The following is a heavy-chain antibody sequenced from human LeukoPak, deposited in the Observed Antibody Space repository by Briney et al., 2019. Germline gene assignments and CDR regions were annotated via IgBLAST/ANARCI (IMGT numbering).Heavy chain of an antibody. CDR3: AREKSQSLWYYDILTGYYKGWFDP. J-gene: IGHJ5*02. CDR2: IYYSGST. CDR1: GGSISSYY. V-gene: IGHV4-59*05. D-gene: IGHD3-9*01. Sequence: SETLSLTCTVSGGSISSYYWNWIRQPPGKGLEWIGSIYYSGSTYYNPSLKSRVTISVDTSKNQFSLKLSSVTAADTAVYYCAREKSQSLWYYDILTGYYKGWFDPWGQGTLVAVSS.